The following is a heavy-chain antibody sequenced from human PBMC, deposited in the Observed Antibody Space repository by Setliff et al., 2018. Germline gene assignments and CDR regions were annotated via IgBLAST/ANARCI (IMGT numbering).Heavy chain of an antibody. CDR3: ARRPYQHYDSSGYSVNYYMDV. CDR2: IYYSGTT. D-gene: IGHD3-22*01. CDR1: GASINSSTFF. J-gene: IGHJ6*03. Sequence: SETLSLTCIVSGASINSSTFFWGWIRQPPGKGLEWIGRIYYSGTTYYNPSVRSRVTISVYTSKNQFSLKLSSVTAADTAVYFCARRPYQHYDSSGYSVNYYMDVWGKGTTVTVSS. V-gene: IGHV4-39*01.